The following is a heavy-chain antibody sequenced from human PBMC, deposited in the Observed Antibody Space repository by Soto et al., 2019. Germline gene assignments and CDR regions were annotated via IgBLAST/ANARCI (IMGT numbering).Heavy chain of an antibody. CDR2: ISYDGSNK. Sequence: QVQLVESGGGVVQPGRSLRLSCAASGFTFSSYAMHWVRQAPGKGLEWVAVISYDGSNKYYADSVKGRFTISRDNSKNTXYXXMNSLRAEDTAVYYCARDQRVVRWAAAGTTFNFDYWGQGTLVTVSS. V-gene: IGHV3-30-3*01. D-gene: IGHD6-13*01. J-gene: IGHJ4*02. CDR1: GFTFSSYA. CDR3: ARDQRVVRWAAAGTTFNFDY.